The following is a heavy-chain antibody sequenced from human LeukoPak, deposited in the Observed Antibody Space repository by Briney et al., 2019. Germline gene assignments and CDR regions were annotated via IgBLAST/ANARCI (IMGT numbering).Heavy chain of an antibody. CDR1: GGSISSYY. D-gene: IGHD1-7*01. CDR3: ARAELPSLFDY. J-gene: IGHJ4*02. CDR2: IYYSGST. V-gene: IGHV4-59*01. Sequence: KPSETLSLTCTVSGGSISSYYWSWIRQPPGKGLEWIGYIYYSGSTNYNPSLKSRVTISVDTSKNQFSLKLSSVTAADTAVDYCARAELPSLFDYWGQGTLVTVSS.